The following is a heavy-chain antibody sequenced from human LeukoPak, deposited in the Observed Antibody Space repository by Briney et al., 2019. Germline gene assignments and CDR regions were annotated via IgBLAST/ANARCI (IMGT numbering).Heavy chain of an antibody. D-gene: IGHD3-9*01. CDR2: IYPGDSDT. J-gene: IGHJ4*02. V-gene: IGHV5-51*04. CDR1: GYSFTSYW. Sequence: GESLKISCKGSGYSFTSYWIGWVRQMPGKGLEWMGIIYPGDSDTRYSPSFQGQVTISADKPISTAYLQWSSLKASDTAMYYCARFPGGLDWLSNFDYWGQGTLVTVSS. CDR3: ARFPGGLDWLSNFDY.